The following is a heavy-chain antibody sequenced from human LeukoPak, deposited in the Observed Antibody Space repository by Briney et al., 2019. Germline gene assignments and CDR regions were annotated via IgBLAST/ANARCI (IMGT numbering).Heavy chain of an antibody. Sequence: ASVTVSCTVSGYTLTELSMHWVRQAPGKGLEWMGGFDPEDGETIYAQKFQGRVTMTEDTSTDTAYMELSSLRSEDTAVYYCATSDRGYSYGYVWFDPWGQGTLVTVSS. J-gene: IGHJ5*02. V-gene: IGHV1-24*01. CDR1: GYTLTELS. CDR3: ATSDRGYSYGYVWFDP. D-gene: IGHD5-18*01. CDR2: FDPEDGET.